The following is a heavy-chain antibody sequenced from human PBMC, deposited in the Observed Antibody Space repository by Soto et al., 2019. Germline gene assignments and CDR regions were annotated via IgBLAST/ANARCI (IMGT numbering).Heavy chain of an antibody. CDR1: GGSISSGGYY. CDR2: VYFNENT. J-gene: IGHJ4*02. CDR3: ARQITMARGIDS. D-gene: IGHD3-10*01. V-gene: IGHV4-31*03. Sequence: SETLSLTCSLSGGSISSGGYYWSWVRQRPGKGLEWIGYVYFNENTYYNPSLKSRVTISVGTSKSQFSLRLSSVTAADAAVYYCARQITMARGIDSWGPGISVTVS.